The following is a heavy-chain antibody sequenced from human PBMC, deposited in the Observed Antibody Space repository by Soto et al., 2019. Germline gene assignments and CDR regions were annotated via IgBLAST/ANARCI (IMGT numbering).Heavy chain of an antibody. CDR3: ARGASP. J-gene: IGHJ5*02. V-gene: IGHV1-8*01. CDR2: MNPNTCNT. CDR1: GYTFTSSD. Sequence: QVPLVQSGAEVKKPGASVKVSCKASGYTFTSSDINWVRQATGQGLEWMGWMNPNTCNTGYAQKFQGRITLTRSTSISTAYLELSSLNSDDSAVYYCARGASPWGQGTLVTVSS.